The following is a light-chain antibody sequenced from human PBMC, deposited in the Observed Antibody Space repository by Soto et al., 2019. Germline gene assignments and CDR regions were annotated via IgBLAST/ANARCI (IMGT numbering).Light chain of an antibody. CDR1: QSIRSN. CDR2: GAS. Sequence: EIVLTQSPGTLSLSPGERATLSCRASQSIRSNYVAWYQQKPGQAPRLLIYGASSRATGIPARFSGSGSGTEFTLTISSLQSEDFAVYYCQQYNNWPTLTFGGGTKVDIK. J-gene: IGKJ4*01. CDR3: QQYNNWPTLT. V-gene: IGKV3D-15*01.